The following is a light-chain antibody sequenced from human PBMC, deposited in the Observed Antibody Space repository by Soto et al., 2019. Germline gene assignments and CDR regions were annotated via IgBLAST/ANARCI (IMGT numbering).Light chain of an antibody. CDR1: STDFENYNL. CDR3: SSYAGSSAPVV. CDR2: EGT. Sequence: QSVLTQPASVSGSPGQSITISCTRSSTDFENYNLVSWYQHCPDKAPKLIIYEGTKRPSEISDRFSGSDSDTTASLIISGLQHEDEDDYYCSSYAGSSAPVVFGGGTKLTVL. V-gene: IGLV2-23*01. J-gene: IGLJ2*01.